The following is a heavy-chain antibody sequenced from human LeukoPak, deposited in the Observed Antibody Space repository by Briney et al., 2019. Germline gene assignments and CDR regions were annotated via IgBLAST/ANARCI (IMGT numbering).Heavy chain of an antibody. CDR1: GYTFTSYG. V-gene: IGHV1-18*01. CDR3: ARDSRIAVAGTGSWFDF. CDR2: ISAYNGDT. Sequence: GASVKVSCKASGYTFTSYGISWVRQASGQGLEWMGWISAYNGDTEYAQNFQGRVTLTTDTPTRTAYMELTSLRSDDTAVYYCARDSRIAVAGTGSWFDFWGQGTLVTVSS. J-gene: IGHJ5*01. D-gene: IGHD6-19*01.